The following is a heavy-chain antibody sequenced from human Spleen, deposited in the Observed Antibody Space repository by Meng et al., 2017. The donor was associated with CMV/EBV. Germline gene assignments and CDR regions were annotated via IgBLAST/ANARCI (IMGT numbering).Heavy chain of an antibody. J-gene: IGHJ4*02. Sequence: ASVKVSCKASGYTFTSYGISWVRQAPGQGLEWMGWISAYNGSTNYAQKLQGRVTMTTDTSTSTVYMELSSLRSGDTAVYYCARGRLLPRRGYSYGASYFDYWGQGTLVTVS. V-gene: IGHV1-18*01. CDR3: ARGRLLPRRGYSYGASYFDY. CDR2: ISAYNGST. CDR1: GYTFTSYG. D-gene: IGHD5-18*01.